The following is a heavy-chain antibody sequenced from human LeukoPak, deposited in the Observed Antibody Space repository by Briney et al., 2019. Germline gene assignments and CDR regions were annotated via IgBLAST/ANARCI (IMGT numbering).Heavy chain of an antibody. CDR3: ASLDFWSGYFDS. Sequence: GGSLRLSCAASGFTVSRNYMSWVCQAPGKGLEWVCLIYSGGGTHYADSVKGRFTISRDSSKNTLYLQMNSLRAEDTAVYYCASLDFWSGYFDSWGQGTLVTVSS. CDR1: GFTVSRNY. V-gene: IGHV3-66*01. CDR2: IYSGGGT. J-gene: IGHJ4*02. D-gene: IGHD3-3*01.